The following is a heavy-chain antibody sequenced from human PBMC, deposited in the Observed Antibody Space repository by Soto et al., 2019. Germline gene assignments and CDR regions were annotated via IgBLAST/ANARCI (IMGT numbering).Heavy chain of an antibody. CDR3: ANLGGSYYYDSSGYLTAFDY. CDR2: ISGSGGST. J-gene: IGHJ4*02. CDR1: GFTFSSYA. Sequence: GGSLILSCAASGFTFSSYAMSWVRQAPGKGLEWVSAISGSGGSTYYADSVKGRFTISRDNSKNTLYLQMNSLRAEDTAVYYCANLGGSYYYDSSGYLTAFDYWGQGTLVTVSS. D-gene: IGHD3-22*01. V-gene: IGHV3-23*01.